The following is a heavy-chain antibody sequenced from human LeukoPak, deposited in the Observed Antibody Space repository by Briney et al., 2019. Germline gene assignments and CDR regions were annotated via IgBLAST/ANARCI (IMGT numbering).Heavy chain of an antibody. CDR1: GGSISSSNSY. CDR3: ARHIQGANVCDY. J-gene: IGHJ4*02. D-gene: IGHD2-21*01. CDR2: LSYSGST. V-gene: IGHV4-39*01. Sequence: SETLSLTCAVSGGSISSSNSYWGWIRQPPGKGLEWIGTLSYSGSTYYNPSLKSRITISVDTSKSQFSLRLGSVTAADTALYYCARHIQGANVCDYWGQGTLVTVPS.